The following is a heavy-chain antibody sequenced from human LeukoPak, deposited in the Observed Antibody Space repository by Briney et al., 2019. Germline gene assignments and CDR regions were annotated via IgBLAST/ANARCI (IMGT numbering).Heavy chain of an antibody. CDR2: IYYSGST. CDR3: ARRARWFGELLGDYFDY. J-gene: IGHJ4*02. D-gene: IGHD3-10*01. CDR1: GGSISSSSYY. Sequence: SETLSLTCTVSGGSISSSSYYWGWIRQPPGKGLEWIGRIYYSGSTYYNPSLKSRVTISVDTSKNQFSLKLSSVTAADTAVYYCARRARWFGELLGDYFDYWGQGTLVTVSS. V-gene: IGHV4-39*01.